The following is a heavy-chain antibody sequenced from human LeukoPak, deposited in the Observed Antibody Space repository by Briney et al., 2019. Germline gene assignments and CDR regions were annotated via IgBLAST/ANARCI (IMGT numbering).Heavy chain of an antibody. CDR3: ATARNFRFEY. J-gene: IGHJ4*02. CDR2: MNGEGTTI. V-gene: IGHV3-74*01. Sequence: GGSLRLSCATSGLTFRTTWMHWVRQAPGKGLMWVSRMNGEGTTIDYADSVKGRFTVSRDYAKNTLSLQMNNLRTEDTALYFCATARNFRFEYWGQGSLVIVSA. D-gene: IGHD1-7*01. CDR1: GLTFRTTW.